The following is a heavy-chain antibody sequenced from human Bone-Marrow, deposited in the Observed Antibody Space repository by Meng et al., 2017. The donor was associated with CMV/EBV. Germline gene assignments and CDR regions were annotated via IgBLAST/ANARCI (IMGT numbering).Heavy chain of an antibody. CDR1: GDSDPSNSAA. J-gene: IGHJ6*02. CDR3: ARDRLEWLLLDYYGMDV. CDR2: TYYISKWYN. D-gene: IGHD3-3*01. Sequence: SQTLSLTCAISGDSDPSNSAAWNWITQSPSRGLEWLGRTYYISKWYNDYAVSVKSRITINPDTSKKQFYLLLNSVTPEDTAVYYWARDRLEWLLLDYYGMDVWGQGTTVTVSS. V-gene: IGHV6-1*01.